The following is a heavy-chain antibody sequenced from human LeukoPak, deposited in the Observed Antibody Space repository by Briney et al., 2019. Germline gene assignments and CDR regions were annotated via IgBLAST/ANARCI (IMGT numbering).Heavy chain of an antibody. CDR3: ARTDDYEGSFDY. V-gene: IGHV4-4*02. J-gene: IGHJ4*02. CDR2: IYHSGST. D-gene: IGHD4-17*01. CDR1: GGSISSSNW. Sequence: SETLSLTCAVSGGSISSSNWWSWVRQPPGKGLEWIGEIYHSGSTNYNPSLKSRVTISVDKSQNQFSLKLSSVTAADTAVYYCARTDDYEGSFDYWGQGTLVTVSS.